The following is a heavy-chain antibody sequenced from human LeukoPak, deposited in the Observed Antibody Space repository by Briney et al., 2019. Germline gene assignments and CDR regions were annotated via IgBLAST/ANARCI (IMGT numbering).Heavy chain of an antibody. V-gene: IGHV5-51*01. Sequence: GESLKISCKGSGYSFTSYWIGWVRQMPVKGLEWMGVINPGDSDTRYSPSFQGQVTISADKSISTAYLQWSSLKASDTAIYYCATYDTIGYIDYWGQGTLVTVSS. D-gene: IGHD2-8*01. CDR2: INPGDSDT. J-gene: IGHJ4*02. CDR1: GYSFTSYW. CDR3: ATYDTIGYIDY.